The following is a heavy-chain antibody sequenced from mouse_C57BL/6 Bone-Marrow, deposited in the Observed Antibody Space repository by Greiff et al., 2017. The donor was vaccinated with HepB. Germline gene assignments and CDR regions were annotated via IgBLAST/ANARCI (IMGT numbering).Heavy chain of an antibody. J-gene: IGHJ3*01. V-gene: IGHV1-64*01. CDR1: GYTFTSYW. Sequence: QVQLQQPGAELVKPGASVKLSCKASGYTFTSYWMHWVKQRPGQGLEWIGMIHPNSGSTNYNEKFKSKATLTVDESSSTAYMQLSSLTSEDSAVYYCARRGGYYLAWFAYWGQGTLVTVSA. CDR2: IHPNSGST. CDR3: ARRGGYYLAWFAY. D-gene: IGHD2-3*01.